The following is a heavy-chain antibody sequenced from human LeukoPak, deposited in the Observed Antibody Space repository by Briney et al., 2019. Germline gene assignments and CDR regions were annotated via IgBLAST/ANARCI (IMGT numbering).Heavy chain of an antibody. CDR2: IIVSGGST. CDR3: AKGGGSGSFDY. V-gene: IGHV3-23*01. D-gene: IGHD3-10*01. J-gene: IGHJ4*02. CDR1: GFTFSNYA. Sequence: GGSLRLSCAASGFTFSNYAMSWVRQAPGKGLEWVSAIIVSGGSTYYADSVKGRFTISRDNSKNTLYLQMNSLRAEDTAVYYCAKGGGSGSFDYWGQGTLVTVSS.